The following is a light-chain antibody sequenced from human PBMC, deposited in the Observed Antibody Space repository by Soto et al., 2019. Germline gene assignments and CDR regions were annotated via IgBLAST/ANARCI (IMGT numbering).Light chain of an antibody. CDR2: AAS. J-gene: IGKJ1*01. CDR3: LQHNSYPWT. CDR1: QGISSY. Sequence: MQLTQSPSSLSASVGDRVTITCRASQGISSYLAWYQQKPGKAPKLLIYAASTLQGGVPSRFSGSGSGTDFTLTISSLQPEDFATYYCLQHNSYPWTFGQGTKVDIK. V-gene: IGKV1-9*01.